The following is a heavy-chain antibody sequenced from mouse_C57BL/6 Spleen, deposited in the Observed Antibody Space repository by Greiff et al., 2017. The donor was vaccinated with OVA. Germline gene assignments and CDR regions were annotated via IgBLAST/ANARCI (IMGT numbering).Heavy chain of an antibody. D-gene: IGHD1-1*02. V-gene: IGHV2-2*01. CDR3: ARKGGCMYAMEY. CDR2: IWSGGST. J-gene: IGHJ4*01. Sequence: QVQLKESGPGLVQPSQCLSITCTVSGFSLTSYGVHWVRQSPGKGLEWLGVIWSGGSTDNNAALISRLNISKDNSSTQVFFKMNSLQTDDTAIYYCARKGGCMYAMEYWGQRTSVNVSS. CDR1: GFSLTSYG.